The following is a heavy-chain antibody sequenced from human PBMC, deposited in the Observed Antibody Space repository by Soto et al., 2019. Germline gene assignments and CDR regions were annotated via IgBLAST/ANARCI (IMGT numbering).Heavy chain of an antibody. CDR3: AAGVVGPYYFAY. V-gene: IGHV4-59*03. CDR1: GGSISQYY. Sequence: SETLSLTCTVSGGSISQYYWSWIRQPPGKGLEWIGYLYYSGSTNYNPSLKSRVTMLVDTSKNQFSLKVSSVTAADTAVYYCAAGVVGPYYFAYWVQGTLVTVSS. CDR2: LYYSGST. J-gene: IGHJ4*02. D-gene: IGHD3-3*01.